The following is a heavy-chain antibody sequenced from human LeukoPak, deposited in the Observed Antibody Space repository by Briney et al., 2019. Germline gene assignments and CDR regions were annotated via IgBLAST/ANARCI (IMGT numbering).Heavy chain of an antibody. CDR1: GFTFSHAS. D-gene: IGHD3-10*01. V-gene: IGHV3-15*04. J-gene: IGHJ4*02. CDR2: IESKADGGTV. CDR3: ATDASAAGIITLRGLIDS. Sequence: GGSLRLSCAASGFTFSHASMTWVRQAPGKGLEWLGRIESKADGGTVDYAAPVTGRFTISRDDSKNTLYLQMSRLKIEDTAVYYCATDASAAGIITLRGLIDSWGQGTLVTVSS.